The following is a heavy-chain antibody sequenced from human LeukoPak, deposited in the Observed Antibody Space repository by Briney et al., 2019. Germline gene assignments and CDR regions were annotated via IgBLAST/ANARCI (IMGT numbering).Heavy chain of an antibody. CDR1: GYSFTSYW. CDR2: IYPGDSDT. J-gene: IGHJ4*02. Sequence: GESLKISCKGSGYSFTSYWIGWVRQMPGKGLEWMGIIYPGDSDTRYSPSFQGQVTISADKSISTAYLQWSSLKAPDTAMYYCARRPGTKTSSGSRYDYWGQGTLVTVSS. CDR3: ARRPGTKTSSGSRYDY. D-gene: IGHD6-19*01. V-gene: IGHV5-51*01.